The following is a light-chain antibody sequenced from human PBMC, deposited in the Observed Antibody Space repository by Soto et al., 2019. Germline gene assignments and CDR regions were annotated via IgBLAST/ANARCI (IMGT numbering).Light chain of an antibody. CDR3: SSYTSSSAPYV. J-gene: IGLJ1*01. V-gene: IGLV2-14*01. CDR2: DVS. CDR1: SSDVGGYNY. Sequence: QSVLTQPASVSGSPGQSITISCTGTSSDVGGYNYVSWYQQHPGKAPKLMIYDVSNRPTGGSNRFSGSKSGTTASLTISGLQPVDEAAYYCSSYTSSSAPYVFGTGTKINVL.